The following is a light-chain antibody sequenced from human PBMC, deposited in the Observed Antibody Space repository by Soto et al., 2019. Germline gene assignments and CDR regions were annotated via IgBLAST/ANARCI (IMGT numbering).Light chain of an antibody. CDR3: QQYNSYSWT. CDR2: KAS. J-gene: IGKJ1*01. Sequence: DIQMTQSPSTLSASVGDRVTITCRTSPSISSWLAWYQQKPGKAPKLLIYKASSLESGVPSRFSVRGSGTEFTLTISSLQPDACANSYCQQYNSYSWTFGKGTNVEIK. V-gene: IGKV1-5*03. CDR1: PSISSW.